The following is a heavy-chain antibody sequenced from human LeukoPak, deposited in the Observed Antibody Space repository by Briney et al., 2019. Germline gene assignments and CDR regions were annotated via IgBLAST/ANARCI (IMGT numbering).Heavy chain of an antibody. CDR1: GGSISSSSYY. J-gene: IGHJ5*02. V-gene: IGHV4-39*07. CDR2: IYYSGST. D-gene: IGHD3-10*01. Sequence: SETLSLTCTVSGGSISSSSYYWGWIRQPPGKGLEWIGSIYYSGSTYYNPSLKSRVTISVDTSKNQFSLKLSSVTAADTAVYYCARSYYGSGTTNWFDPWGQGTLVTVSS. CDR3: ARSYYGSGTTNWFDP.